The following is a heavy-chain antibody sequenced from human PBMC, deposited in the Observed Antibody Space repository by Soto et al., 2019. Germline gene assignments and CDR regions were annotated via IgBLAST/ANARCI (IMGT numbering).Heavy chain of an antibody. V-gene: IGHV1-46*01. CDR2: INPNGGGT. Sequence: QVQLVQSGAEVKKTGASVKVSCKASGYTFTSYYMHWVRQAPGRGLEWMGIINPNGGGTSYVQKFQGRVTVTRDTSTSTVYMELSSLRSEDTAVYYCALGGLDFWGQGTMVTVSS. CDR3: ALGGLDF. D-gene: IGHD2-15*01. J-gene: IGHJ3*01. CDR1: GYTFTSYY.